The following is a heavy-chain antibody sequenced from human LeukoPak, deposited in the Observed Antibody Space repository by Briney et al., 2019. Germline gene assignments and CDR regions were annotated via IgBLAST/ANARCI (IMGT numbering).Heavy chain of an antibody. CDR3: ARGQHTDV. CDR2: INSDGSNT. V-gene: IGHV3-74*01. J-gene: IGHJ6*02. CDR1: GFTFSSYS. D-gene: IGHD6-13*01. Sequence: GGSLRRFCAASGFTFSSYSMNWVRQAPGKGLVWVSRINSDGSNTSYADSVKGRFTISRDNAKNTLYLQLNSLRAEDTAVYYCARGQHTDVWGQGTTVTVSS.